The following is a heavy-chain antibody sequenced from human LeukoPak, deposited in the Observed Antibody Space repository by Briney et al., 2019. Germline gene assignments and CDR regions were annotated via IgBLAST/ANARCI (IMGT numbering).Heavy chain of an antibody. D-gene: IGHD1-26*01. CDR1: GFTFTTAW. V-gene: IGHV3-21*01. Sequence: GGSLRLSCTASGFTFTTAWMSWVRQAPGKGLEWVSSITSSSSYIYYADSVKGRFTISRDNAKNSLYLQMNSLRAGDTAVYYCARDRLGILGATYEFDYWGQGTLVTVSS. J-gene: IGHJ4*02. CDR2: ITSSSSYI. CDR3: ARDRLGILGATYEFDY.